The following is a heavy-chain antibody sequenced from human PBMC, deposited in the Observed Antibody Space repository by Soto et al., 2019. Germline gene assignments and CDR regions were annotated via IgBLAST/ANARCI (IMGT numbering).Heavy chain of an antibody. Sequence: QAQLVQSGAEVKKPGASVKVSCQASGYTFTNYDIFWMRQATGEGLEWMGWMNPSSNNAGYAEKCQGRVPMTRDTSTATAYLELSGLSSDDTGVSYCARGASYYFGKRGDYRNWYFDLWARGTLLAVAS. V-gene: IGHV1-8*01. CDR1: GYTFTNYD. J-gene: IGHJ2*01. CDR2: MNPSSNNA. CDR3: ARGASYYFGKRGDYRNWYFDL. D-gene: IGHD2-21*01.